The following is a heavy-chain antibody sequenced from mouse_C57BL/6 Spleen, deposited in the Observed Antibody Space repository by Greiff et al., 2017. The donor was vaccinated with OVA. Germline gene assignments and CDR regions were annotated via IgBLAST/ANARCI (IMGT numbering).Heavy chain of an antibody. J-gene: IGHJ2*01. D-gene: IGHD2-4*01. V-gene: IGHV3-6*01. Sequence: EVQLVESGPGLVKPSQSLSLTCSVTGYSITSGYYWNWIRQFPGNKLEWMGYISYDGSNNYNPSLKNRISITRGTSKNQFFLKLNSVTTEDTATYYCARGDYEYYFDYWGQGTTLTVSS. CDR1: GYSITSGYY. CDR2: ISYDGSN. CDR3: ARGDYEYYFDY.